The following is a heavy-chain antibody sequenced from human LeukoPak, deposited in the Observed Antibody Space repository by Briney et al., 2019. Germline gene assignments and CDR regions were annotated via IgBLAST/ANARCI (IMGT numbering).Heavy chain of an antibody. D-gene: IGHD6-6*01. J-gene: IGHJ4*02. Sequence: GGSLRLSCAASGFTFSSYAMSWVRQAPGKGLEWVAVVSYDYDGSNKYYADSVKGRFTISRDNSKNTLYLQMNSLRAEDTAVYYCAKDMYCSSSNWGQGTLVTVSS. CDR1: GFTFSSYA. CDR2: VSYDYDGSNK. V-gene: IGHV3-30*04. CDR3: AKDMYCSSSN.